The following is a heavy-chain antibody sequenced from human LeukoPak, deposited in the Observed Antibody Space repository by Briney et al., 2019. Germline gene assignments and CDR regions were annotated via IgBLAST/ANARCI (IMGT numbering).Heavy chain of an antibody. J-gene: IGHJ4*02. CDR3: TRVGYIDEGIDY. CDR1: GFPFSSYW. Sequence: PGGSLRLSCVASGFPFSSYWMTWVRQAPGKGGEWVANIKQDGSKKSYVDSVKGRFTISRDNAKNSLYLQMNSLRAEDTAIYYCTRVGYIDEGIDYWGQGTLVTVSS. D-gene: IGHD5-24*01. V-gene: IGHV3-7*04. CDR2: IKQDGSKK.